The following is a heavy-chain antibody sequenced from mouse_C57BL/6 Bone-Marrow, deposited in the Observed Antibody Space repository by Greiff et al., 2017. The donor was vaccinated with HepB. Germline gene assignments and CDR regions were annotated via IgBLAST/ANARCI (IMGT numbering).Heavy chain of an antibody. Sequence: VQLQQSGAELVRPGTSVKVSCKASGYAFTNYLIEWVKQRPGQGLEWIGVTNPGSGGTNYNEKFKGKATLTADKSSSTAYMQLSSLTSEESAVYFCAQTGFAYWGQGTLVTVSA. V-gene: IGHV1-54*01. CDR3: AQTGFAY. CDR2: TNPGSGGT. CDR1: GYAFTNYL. J-gene: IGHJ3*01.